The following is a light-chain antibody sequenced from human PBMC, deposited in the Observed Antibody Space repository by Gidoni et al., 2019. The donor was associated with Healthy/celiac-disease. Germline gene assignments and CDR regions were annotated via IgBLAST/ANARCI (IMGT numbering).Light chain of an antibody. Sequence: SYELPQPPSVSVSPGQTARITCSGDALPKQYAYWYQQKPGQAPVLVIYKDSERPSGIPERFSGSSSGTTVTLTISGVQAEDEADYYCQSADRVVFGGGTKLT. CDR1: ALPKQY. CDR2: KDS. V-gene: IGLV3-25*03. CDR3: QSADRVV. J-gene: IGLJ2*01.